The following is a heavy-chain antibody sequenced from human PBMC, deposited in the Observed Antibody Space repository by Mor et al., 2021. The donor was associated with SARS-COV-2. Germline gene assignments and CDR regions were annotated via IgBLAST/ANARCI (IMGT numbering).Heavy chain of an antibody. D-gene: IGHD6-19*01. CDR2: SYT. CDR3: ATGIAVAGTFIDY. Sequence: SYTNYSPSFQGHVTISADKSISTAYLQWSSLKASDTAMYYCATGIAVAGTFIDYWGQGTLVTVSS. V-gene: IGHV5-10-1*01. J-gene: IGHJ4*02.